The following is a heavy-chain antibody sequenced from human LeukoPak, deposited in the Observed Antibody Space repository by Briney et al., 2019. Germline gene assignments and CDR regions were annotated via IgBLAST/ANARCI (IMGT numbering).Heavy chain of an antibody. J-gene: IGHJ4*02. CDR1: GGTFSDYV. Sequence: SVKVSCKASGGTFSDYVISWVRQAPGQGLNWMGGISPLLGASKHTQNFHDRVTITADESTTTAYMELGDLRSADTAVYYCATYDVLTGFEYWGQGTLVTVSS. D-gene: IGHD3-9*01. CDR2: ISPLLGAS. CDR3: ATYDVLTGFEY. V-gene: IGHV1-69*13.